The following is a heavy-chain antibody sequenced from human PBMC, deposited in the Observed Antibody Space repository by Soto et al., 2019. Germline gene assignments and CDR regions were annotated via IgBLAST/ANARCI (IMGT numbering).Heavy chain of an antibody. CDR1: GSTFSSYA. Sequence: GGSLRLSCAASGSTFSSYAMSWVRQAPGKGLEWVSAISGSGGSTYYADSVKGRFTISRDNYKNTLYLQMNSLRAEDTAVYYCAKSPAYSSSWYHYYYYGMDVRGQGTTVTVSS. CDR2: ISGSGGST. D-gene: IGHD6-13*01. CDR3: AKSPAYSSSWYHYYYYGMDV. J-gene: IGHJ6*02. V-gene: IGHV3-23*01.